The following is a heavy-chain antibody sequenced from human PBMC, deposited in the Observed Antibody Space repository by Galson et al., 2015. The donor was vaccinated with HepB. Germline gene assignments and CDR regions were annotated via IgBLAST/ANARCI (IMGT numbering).Heavy chain of an antibody. D-gene: IGHD3-22*01. Sequence: SVKVSCKASGYTLSDYPMNWVRQAPGQGLEWMGWFDTKTGNPTYAQGFTGRFVFSLDTSVSTAFLQISSLKPEDTAVYYCAGEYYFDTSGYYRPNLGFDPWGQGTLVTVSS. J-gene: IGHJ5*02. CDR2: FDTKTGNP. CDR3: AGEYYFDTSGYYRPNLGFDP. V-gene: IGHV7-4-1*02. CDR1: GYTLSDYP.